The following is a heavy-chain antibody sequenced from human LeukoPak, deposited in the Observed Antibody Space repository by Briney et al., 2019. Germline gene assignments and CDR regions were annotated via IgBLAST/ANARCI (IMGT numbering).Heavy chain of an antibody. V-gene: IGHV3-15*01. J-gene: IGHJ3*02. D-gene: IGHD3-10*01. CDR2: IKSKTDGGTT. Sequence: GGSLRLSCAATGFTFSNAWMSWVRQAPGKGLECVGRIKSKTDGGTTDYAAPVKGRFTISRDDSKNTLYLQMNSLKTEDTAVYYCTTEGFRDPGDAFDIWGQGTMVTVSS. CDR3: TTEGFRDPGDAFDI. CDR1: GFTFSNAW.